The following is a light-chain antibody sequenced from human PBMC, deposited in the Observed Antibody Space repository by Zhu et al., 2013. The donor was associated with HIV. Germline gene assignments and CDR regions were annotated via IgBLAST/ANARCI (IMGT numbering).Light chain of an antibody. CDR1: QGISSA. V-gene: IGKV1-13*02. Sequence: AIQMTQSPSSLSASVGDRVTITCRASQGISSALAWYQQKPGKSPSLLIYAASSLQSGVPSRFSGSGSGTDFTLTISSLQAEDVAVYYCQQYYSTPVTFGQGTKVEI. CDR3: QQYYSTPVT. J-gene: IGKJ1*01. CDR2: AAS.